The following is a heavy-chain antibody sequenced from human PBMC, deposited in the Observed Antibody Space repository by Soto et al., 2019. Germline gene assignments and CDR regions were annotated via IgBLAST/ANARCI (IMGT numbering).Heavy chain of an antibody. D-gene: IGHD4-17*01. CDR2: SSRGGSTT. V-gene: IGHV3-11*01. J-gene: IGHJ6*02. Sequence: QVQLVESGGGLVKPGGSLRLSCVASGFIFSDHYMSWIRQAPGKGLEWGSDSSRGGSTTGYADSVKGRFTISRDNAKNSLYLQMNSLIFEDTAVYYCARENGGYAMDVWGQGTTVTVSS. CDR3: ARENGGYAMDV. CDR1: GFIFSDHY.